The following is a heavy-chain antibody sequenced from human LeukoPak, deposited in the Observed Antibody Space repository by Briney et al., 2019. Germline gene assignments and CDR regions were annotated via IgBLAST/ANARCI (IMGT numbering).Heavy chain of an antibody. CDR3: ARDPRQYSSDLQPLFDY. Sequence: GGSLRLSCAASRFTFSSYAMHWVSQAPGKGVEWEAVISYDGSNKYYAGSVKGRFTNSRDNSKNALYLQMNSLRAEDTAVYYCARDPRQYSSDLQPLFDYWGQGTLVTVSS. J-gene: IGHJ4*02. V-gene: IGHV3-30*04. D-gene: IGHD6-19*01. CDR1: RFTFSSYA. CDR2: ISYDGSNK.